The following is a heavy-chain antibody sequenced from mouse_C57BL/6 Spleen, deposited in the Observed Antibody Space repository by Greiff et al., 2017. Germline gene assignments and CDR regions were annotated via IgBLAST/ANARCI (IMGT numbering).Heavy chain of an antibody. Sequence: EVQLVESGGGLVKPGGSLKLSCAASGFTFSSYTMSWVRQTPEKRLEWVATISGGGGNTYYPDSVKGRFTISRDNAKNTLYLQMSSLRSEDTALYYCARHEAAQATRAAWFAYWGQGTLVTVSA. CDR2: ISGGGGNT. D-gene: IGHD3-2*02. J-gene: IGHJ3*01. CDR1: GFTFSSYT. V-gene: IGHV5-9*01. CDR3: ARHEAAQATRAAWFAY.